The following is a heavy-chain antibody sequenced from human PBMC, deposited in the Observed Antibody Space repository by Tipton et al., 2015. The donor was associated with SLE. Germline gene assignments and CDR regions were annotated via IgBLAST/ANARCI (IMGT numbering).Heavy chain of an antibody. D-gene: IGHD4-17*01. CDR2: INPSGGST. CDR1: GYAFTNYY. J-gene: IGHJ2*01. Sequence: QLVQSGAEVKKPGASVRVSCRASGYAFTNYYLHWVRQAPGQGLEWMGIINPSGGSTNYAQDFEGRVSVTSDTSTSTIYMELSRLRSEDTAVYYCARGGGYGDAYWYFDLWGRGTLVTVSS. V-gene: IGHV1-46*01. CDR3: ARGGGYGDAYWYFDL.